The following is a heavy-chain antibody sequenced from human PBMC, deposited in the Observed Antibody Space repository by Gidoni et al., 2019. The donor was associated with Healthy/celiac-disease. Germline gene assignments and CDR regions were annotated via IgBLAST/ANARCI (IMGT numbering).Heavy chain of an antibody. CDR3: ARDSRFTTTVRSYYYYGMDV. D-gene: IGHD4-17*01. Sequence: QVQLQESGPGLVKPSQTLSLTCTVSAGSISSGGYYWSWIRQHPGKGLEWIGYIYYSGSTYYNPSLKSRVTISVDTSKNQFSLKLSSVTAADTAVYYCARDSRFTTTVRSYYYYGMDVWGQGTTVTVSS. CDR1: AGSISSGGYY. V-gene: IGHV4-31*03. J-gene: IGHJ6*02. CDR2: IYYSGST.